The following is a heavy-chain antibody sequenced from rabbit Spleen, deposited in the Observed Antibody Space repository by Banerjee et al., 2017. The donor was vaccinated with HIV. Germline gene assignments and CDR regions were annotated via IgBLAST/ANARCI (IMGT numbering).Heavy chain of an antibody. D-gene: IGHD2-1*01. CDR2: IDTNNGDT. CDR1: GFSFSSNW. Sequence: QEQLEESGGDLVKPGASLTLTCTASGFSFSSNWICWVRQAPGKGLEWIACIDTNNGDTDYASWATGRFTISKTSSTTVTLQMTSLTVADTATHFCARGVYDDYDTYYFDLWGQGSLVTVS. J-gene: IGHJ4*01. CDR3: ARGVYDDYDTYYFDL. V-gene: IGHV1S45*01.